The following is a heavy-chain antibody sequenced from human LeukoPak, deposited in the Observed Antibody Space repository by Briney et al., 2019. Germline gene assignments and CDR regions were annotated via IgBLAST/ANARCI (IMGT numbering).Heavy chain of an antibody. CDR1: GGTFSSYT. CDR3: ARAGSSSWSSPYYSDY. Sequence: SVKVSCKASGGTFSSYTISWVRQAPGQGLEWMGRIIPILGIANYAQKFQGRVTITADKSTSTAYMELSSLRSEDTAVYYCARAGSSSWSSPYYSDYWGQGTLVTVSS. V-gene: IGHV1-69*02. CDR2: IIPILGIA. J-gene: IGHJ4*02. D-gene: IGHD6-13*01.